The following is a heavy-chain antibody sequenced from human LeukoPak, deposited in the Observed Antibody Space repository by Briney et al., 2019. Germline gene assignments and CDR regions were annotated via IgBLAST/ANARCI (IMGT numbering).Heavy chain of an antibody. J-gene: IGHJ3*01. Sequence: SETLSLTCTVSGYSISSGYYWGWIRQPPGKGLEWIGSIYHSGSTYYNPSLKSRVTISVDTSKNQFSLKLSSVTAADTAVYYCARDWGGQGSGSYYNPLWGQGTMVTVSS. D-gene: IGHD3-10*01. CDR3: ARDWGGQGSGSYYNPL. CDR1: GYSISSGYY. CDR2: IYHSGST. V-gene: IGHV4-38-2*02.